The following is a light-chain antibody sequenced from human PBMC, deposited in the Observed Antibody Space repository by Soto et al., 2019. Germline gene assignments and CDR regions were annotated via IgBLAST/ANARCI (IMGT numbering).Light chain of an antibody. CDR3: CSYAGSNYV. V-gene: IGLV2-23*01. CDR1: SSV. Sequence: QSALTQPACVSGSPGQSITISCTGTSSVSWYQQHPGKAPKLMIYEGSKRPSGVSNRFSGSKSANTASLTISGLQAEDEADYYCCSYAGSNYVFGTGTKLTVL. CDR2: EGS. J-gene: IGLJ1*01.